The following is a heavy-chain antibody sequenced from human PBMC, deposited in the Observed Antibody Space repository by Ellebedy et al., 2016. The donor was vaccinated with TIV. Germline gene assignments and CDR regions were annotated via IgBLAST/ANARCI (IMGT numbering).Heavy chain of an antibody. CDR1: GFTFSSYS. Sequence: GGSLRLSCAASGFTFSSYSMNWVRQAPGKGLEWVSAVVGSGERTFYADSVKGRFTISRDNSKNMLYLQMNSLKVEDTAVYYCANVGGSGIYYNGFWGQGTLVTVSS. D-gene: IGHD3-10*01. J-gene: IGHJ4*02. V-gene: IGHV3-23*01. CDR3: ANVGGSGIYYNGF. CDR2: VVGSGERT.